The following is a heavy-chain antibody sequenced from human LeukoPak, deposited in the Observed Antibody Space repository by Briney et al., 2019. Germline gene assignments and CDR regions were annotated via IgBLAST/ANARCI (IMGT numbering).Heavy chain of an antibody. CDR2: IYTSGST. D-gene: IGHD5-12*01. Sequence: SETLSLTCTVSGDSISNYYWSWIRQPAGKGLEWIGRIYTSGSTYHNPSLKSRVTISVDTSKNQFSLKLSSATAADTAVYYCARGSGIVATPDYWGQGTLVTVSS. CDR1: GDSISNYY. J-gene: IGHJ4*02. CDR3: ARGSGIVATPDY. V-gene: IGHV4-4*07.